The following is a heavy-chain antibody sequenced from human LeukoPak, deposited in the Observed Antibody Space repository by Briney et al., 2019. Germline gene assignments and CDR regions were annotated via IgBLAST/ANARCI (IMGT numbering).Heavy chain of an antibody. V-gene: IGHV4-39*01. Sequence: SETLSLTCTASGGSISSSSYYWGWIRQPPGKGLEWIGSIYYSGSTYYNPSLKSRVTISVDTSKNQFSLKLSSVTAADTAVYYCARQQYYYDSSGYYFIYYFDYWGQGTLVTVSS. CDR3: ARQQYYYDSSGYYFIYYFDY. CDR2: IYYSGST. D-gene: IGHD3-22*01. J-gene: IGHJ4*02. CDR1: GGSISSSSYY.